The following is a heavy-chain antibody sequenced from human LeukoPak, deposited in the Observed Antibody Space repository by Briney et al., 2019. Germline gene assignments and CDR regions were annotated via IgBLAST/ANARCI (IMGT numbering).Heavy chain of an antibody. Sequence: ASVKVSCKASGYTFTSYDINWVRQATGQGLEWMGWMNPNSGNTGYAQKFQGRVTMTRNTSISTAYMELSSLRSEDTAVYYCARDQRFGELTYFDYWGQGILVTVSS. D-gene: IGHD3-10*01. J-gene: IGHJ4*02. CDR3: ARDQRFGELTYFDY. CDR2: MNPNSGNT. CDR1: GYTFTSYD. V-gene: IGHV1-8*01.